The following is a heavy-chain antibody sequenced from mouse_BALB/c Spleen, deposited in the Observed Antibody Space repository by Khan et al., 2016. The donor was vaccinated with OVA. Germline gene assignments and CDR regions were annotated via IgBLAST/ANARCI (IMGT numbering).Heavy chain of an antibody. CDR2: IWRGGST. CDR3: ARNYDFGEGLAY. V-gene: IGHV2-2*02. Sequence: VQLQQSGPGLVQPSQSLSITCTVSGFSLTYYGVHWVRQSPGKGLEWLGVIWRGGSTDYNAAFIYRLNISTDNSTRQAFFKMNSRKVNDTAIYYCARNYDFGEGLAYWGQGTLVTVAA. CDR1: GFSLTYYG. J-gene: IGHJ3*01. D-gene: IGHD2-4*01.